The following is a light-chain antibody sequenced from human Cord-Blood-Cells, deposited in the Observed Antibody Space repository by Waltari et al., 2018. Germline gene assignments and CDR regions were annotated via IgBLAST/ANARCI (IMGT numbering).Light chain of an antibody. CDR1: QRVSSSY. V-gene: IGKV3-20*01. Sequence: ELVLTQSPGPLSLSPGERATLSCRASQRVSSSYLAWYQQNPGQAPRLLIYGASSRATGIPDRFSGSGSGTDFTLTISRLEPEDFAVYYCQQYGSSWTFGQGTKVEIK. CDR2: GAS. J-gene: IGKJ1*01. CDR3: QQYGSSWT.